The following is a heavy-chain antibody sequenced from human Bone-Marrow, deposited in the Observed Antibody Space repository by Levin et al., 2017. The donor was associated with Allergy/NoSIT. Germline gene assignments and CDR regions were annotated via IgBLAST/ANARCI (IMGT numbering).Heavy chain of an antibody. D-gene: IGHD3/OR15-3a*01. CDR1: GFTFNSYW. Sequence: PGGSLRLSCEASGFTFNSYWMTWVRQAPGKGLEWVSSITAGDASTHYTDSVKGRLTVSRDNSKNTLYLQMNSLRAEDTALYYCAKVRRGLDAFEIWGQGTMVTVSS. V-gene: IGHV3-23*01. J-gene: IGHJ3*02. CDR3: AKVRRGLDAFEI. CDR2: ITAGDAST.